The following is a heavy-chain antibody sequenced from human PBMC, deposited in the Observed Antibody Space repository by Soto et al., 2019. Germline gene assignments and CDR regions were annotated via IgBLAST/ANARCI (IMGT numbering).Heavy chain of an antibody. J-gene: IGHJ3*02. V-gene: IGHV5-10-1*01. CDR3: ASDYYDSSGTWAFDI. D-gene: IGHD3-22*01. CDR2: IDPSDSYT. CDR1: GYSFTSYW. Sequence: GESLKISCKGSGYSFTSYWISWVRQMPGKGLEWMGRIDPSDSYTNYSPSFQGHVTISADKSISTAYLQWSSPKASDTAMYYCASDYYDSSGTWAFDIWGQGTMVTVSS.